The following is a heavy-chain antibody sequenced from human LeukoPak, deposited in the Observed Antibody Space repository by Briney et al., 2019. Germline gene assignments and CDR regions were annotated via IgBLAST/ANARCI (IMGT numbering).Heavy chain of an antibody. CDR1: GYTFTSYG. Sequence: ASVKVSCKASGYTFTSYGISWVRQAPGQGLEWMGWISAYNGNTNYAQKLQGRVTMTTDTSTSTAYMELRSLRSDDTAVYYCARDVPRGYYYDSSGSNWFDPWGQGTLVTVSS. D-gene: IGHD3-22*01. V-gene: IGHV1-18*01. CDR3: ARDVPRGYYYDSSGSNWFDP. CDR2: ISAYNGNT. J-gene: IGHJ5*02.